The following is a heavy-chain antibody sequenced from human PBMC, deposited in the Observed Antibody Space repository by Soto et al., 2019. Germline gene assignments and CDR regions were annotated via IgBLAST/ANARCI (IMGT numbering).Heavy chain of an antibody. CDR1: GDPISSYN. CDR3: GRGEMGFLLGLGDV. J-gene: IGHJ6*03. CDR2: FRSGGGT. V-gene: IGHV4-59*08. Sequence: PSETLSLTCTVSGDPISSYNLAWIRQPPGKGLEWIGYFRSGGGTSYNPSLKSRVAISADTSMKQFSLRLSSVTAADTAVYYCGRGEMGFLLGLGDVGGKGTRVTVP. D-gene: IGHD3-22*01.